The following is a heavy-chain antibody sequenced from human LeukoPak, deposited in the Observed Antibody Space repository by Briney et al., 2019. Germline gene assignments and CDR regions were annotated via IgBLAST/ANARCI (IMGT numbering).Heavy chain of an antibody. J-gene: IGHJ4*02. V-gene: IGHV5-51*01. CDR3: AVFAYGDYVGGYFDY. CDR1: GYSFTSYW. D-gene: IGHD4-17*01. Sequence: GESLKISCKGSGYSFTSYWIGWVRQMPGKGLEWMGIIYPGDSDTRYSPSFQGQVTISADKSISTAYLQWSSLKASDTAMYYCAVFAYGDYVGGYFDYWGQGTLVTVSS. CDR2: IYPGDSDT.